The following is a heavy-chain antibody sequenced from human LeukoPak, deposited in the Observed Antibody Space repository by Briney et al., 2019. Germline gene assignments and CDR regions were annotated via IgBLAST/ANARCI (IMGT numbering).Heavy chain of an antibody. V-gene: IGHV3-48*01. CDR2: ISSSSSTI. CDR1: GFTFSSYS. CDR3: ARDPYYDSSGPWYFDL. Sequence: GGSLRLSCAASGFTFSSYSMNWVRQAPGKGLEWVSYISSSSSTIYYADSVKGRFTISRDNAKNSLYLQMNSLRAEDTAVYYCARDPYYDSSGPWYFDLWGRGTLVTVSS. J-gene: IGHJ2*01. D-gene: IGHD3-22*01.